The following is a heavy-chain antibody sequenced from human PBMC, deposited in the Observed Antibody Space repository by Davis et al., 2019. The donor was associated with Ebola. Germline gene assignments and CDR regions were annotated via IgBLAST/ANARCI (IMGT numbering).Heavy chain of an antibody. J-gene: IGHJ3*02. CDR1: GYTFTSYD. CDR2: MNPNSGNT. D-gene: IGHD3-22*01. V-gene: IGHV1-8*01. Sequence: ASVKVSCKASGYTFTSYDINWVRQATGQGLEWMGWMNPNSGNTGYAQKFQGRVTMTRNTSISTAYMELSSLRSEDTAVYYCASHLHYYDSSGLLPDGIWGQGTMVTVSS. CDR3: ASHLHYYDSSGLLPDGI.